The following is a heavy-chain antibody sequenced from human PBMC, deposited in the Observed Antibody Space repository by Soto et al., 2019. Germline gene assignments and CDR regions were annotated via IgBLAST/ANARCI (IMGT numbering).Heavy chain of an antibody. CDR1: GYTFTSYG. CDR2: ISAYNGNT. V-gene: IGHV1-18*01. Sequence: QVQLVQSGAEVKKPGASVKVSCKASGYTFTSYGISWVRQAPGQGLEWMGWISAYNGNTNYAQKLQGRVTRTTDTSTSTAYMKLRSLRSDDTAVYYCARDTPRVYGDYSRDGNWFDPWGQGTLVTVSS. D-gene: IGHD4-17*01. J-gene: IGHJ5*02. CDR3: ARDTPRVYGDYSRDGNWFDP.